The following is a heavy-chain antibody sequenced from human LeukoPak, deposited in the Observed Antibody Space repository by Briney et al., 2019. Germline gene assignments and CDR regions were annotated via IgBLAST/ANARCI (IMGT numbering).Heavy chain of an antibody. CDR3: AREVALDSNTYFRGWFDP. D-gene: IGHD2/OR15-2a*01. CDR2: INPNSGGT. CDR1: GYTFTGYY. J-gene: IGHJ5*02. Sequence: ASVKVSCKASGYTFTGYYMHWVRQAPGQGLEWMGSINPNSGGTNYAQKFQGRVTMTRDTSISTAYMDLGSLRSDDTAVYYCAREVALDSNTYFRGWFDPWGQGSLVTVSS. V-gene: IGHV1-2*02.